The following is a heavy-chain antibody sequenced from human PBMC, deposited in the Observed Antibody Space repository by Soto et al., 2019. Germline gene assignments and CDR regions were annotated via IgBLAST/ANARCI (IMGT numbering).Heavy chain of an antibody. V-gene: IGHV3-7*01. CDR3: ARDLNYGLFDY. Sequence: QAPGKGLEWAANIRPDGSEGYYVDSVKGRFTISRDNAKNSLYLQMNSLRAEDTAVYYCARDLNYGLFDYWGQGTLVTVSS. J-gene: IGHJ4*02. CDR2: IRPDGSEG. D-gene: IGHD4-17*01.